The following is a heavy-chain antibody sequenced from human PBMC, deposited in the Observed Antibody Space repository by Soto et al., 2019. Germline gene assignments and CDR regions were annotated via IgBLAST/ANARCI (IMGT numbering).Heavy chain of an antibody. CDR1: GFTFSAHG. Sequence: PGESLRLSCSPSGFTFSAHGMHWVRQAPGKGLEWVTFISFKGKNTDYADSVKGRFTVSRDSSRNTLYLQMNSLRAEDTAVYYCADIGGYDSVGGAYWGQGALVTVSS. CDR3: ADIGGYDSVGGAY. V-gene: IGHV3-33*05. D-gene: IGHD3-16*01. CDR2: ISFKGKNT. J-gene: IGHJ4*02.